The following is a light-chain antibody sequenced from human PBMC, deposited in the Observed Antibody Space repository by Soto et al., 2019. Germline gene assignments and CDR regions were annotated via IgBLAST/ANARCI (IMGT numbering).Light chain of an antibody. V-gene: IGKV1-5*03. CDR2: KAS. CDR1: QTISSW. CDR3: QQSYSTTWT. J-gene: IGKJ1*01. Sequence: DIQMTQSPSTLSASVGDRVTITCRASQTISSWLAWYQQKPGKAPKLLIYKASTLKSGVPSRFSGSGSETDFTLTISSLQPEDFATYSCQQSYSTTWTFGQRSKADI.